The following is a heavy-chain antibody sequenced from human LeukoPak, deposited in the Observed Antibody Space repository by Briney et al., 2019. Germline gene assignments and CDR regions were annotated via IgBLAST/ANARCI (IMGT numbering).Heavy chain of an antibody. Sequence: SVRVSCKASGGTFSSYAISWVRQAPGQGLEWMGGIIPIFGTANYAQKFQGRVTITADESTSTAYMELSSLRSEDTAVYYCARGLSTGQEEDYWGQGTLVTVSS. CDR2: IIPIFGTA. CDR1: GGTFSSYA. D-gene: IGHD2-2*01. CDR3: ARGLSTGQEEDY. J-gene: IGHJ4*02. V-gene: IGHV1-69*01.